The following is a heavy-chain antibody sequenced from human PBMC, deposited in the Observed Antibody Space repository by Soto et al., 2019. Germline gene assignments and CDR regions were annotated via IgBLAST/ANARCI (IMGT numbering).Heavy chain of an antibody. J-gene: IGHJ4*02. V-gene: IGHV1-69*01. CDR1: GGTFSSYA. Sequence: QVQLVQSGAEVKKPGSSVKVSCKASGGTFSSYAISWVRQAPGQWLEWMGGIIPIFGTANYAQKFQGRVTITADESTSTAYMELSSLRSEDTAVYYCVGGPGGDYVSYFDYWGQGTLVTVSS. D-gene: IGHD4-17*01. CDR3: VGGPGGDYVSYFDY. CDR2: IIPIFGTA.